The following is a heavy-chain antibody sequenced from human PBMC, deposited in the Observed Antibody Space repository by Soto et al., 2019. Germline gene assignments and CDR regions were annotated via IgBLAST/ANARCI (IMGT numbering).Heavy chain of an antibody. J-gene: IGHJ5*02. CDR2: INAGNGNT. V-gene: IGHV1-3*01. CDR3: ARDTYYYDSSGYYYPGNWFDP. Sequence: ASVKVSCKASGYTFTSYAMHWVRQAPGQRLEWMGWINAGNGNTKYSQKFQGRVTITRDTSASTAYMELSSLRSEDTAVYYCARDTYYYDSSGYYYPGNWFDPWGQGTLVTVSS. CDR1: GYTFTSYA. D-gene: IGHD3-22*01.